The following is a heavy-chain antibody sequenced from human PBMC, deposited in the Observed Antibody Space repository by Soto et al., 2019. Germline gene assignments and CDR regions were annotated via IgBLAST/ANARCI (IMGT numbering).Heavy chain of an antibody. Sequence: QVQLVQSGAEVKKPGSSVKVSCKASGGTFSSYAISWVRQAPGQGLEWMGGIIPIFGTANYAQKFQGRVTITAAEYTSTAYMELSSLRSEDTAVYYCGKGGYSGYDVQGYYYYYGMDVWGQGTTVTVSS. CDR2: IIPIFGTA. CDR3: GKGGYSGYDVQGYYYYYGMDV. CDR1: GGTFSSYA. J-gene: IGHJ6*02. V-gene: IGHV1-69*01. D-gene: IGHD5-12*01.